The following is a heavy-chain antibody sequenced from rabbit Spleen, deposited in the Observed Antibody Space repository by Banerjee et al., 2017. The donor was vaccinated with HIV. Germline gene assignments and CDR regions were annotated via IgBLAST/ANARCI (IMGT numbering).Heavy chain of an antibody. J-gene: IGHJ3*01. Sequence: LEESGGGLVKPEGSLTLTCKASGVSFSDKDVMCWVRQAPGKGLEWIACINTVTGKSVYASWAKGRFIMSRTSSTTVTLQMTSLTAADTATYFCARAIVPWLGLTRLDLWGPGTLVTVS. V-gene: IGHV1S45*01. CDR2: INTVTGKS. CDR3: ARAIVPWLGLTRLDL. D-gene: IGHD4-1*01. CDR1: GVSFSDKDV.